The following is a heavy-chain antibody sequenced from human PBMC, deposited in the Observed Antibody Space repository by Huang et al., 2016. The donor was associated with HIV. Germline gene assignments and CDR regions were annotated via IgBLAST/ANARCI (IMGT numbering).Heavy chain of an antibody. V-gene: IGHV3-7*01. Sequence: VDSGGSLRLSCAASGFTFSSYWMNWLRQAPGKGLEWVANIKGSEKYYVDSVKGRFTISGDNAKNSLVLQMNSLGAEDTAVYYCARTYDYNDPGAFDIWGQGTMVTVSS. J-gene: IGHJ3*02. CDR2: IKGSEK. D-gene: IGHD4-4*01. CDR3: ARTYDYNDPGAFDI. CDR1: GFTFSSYW.